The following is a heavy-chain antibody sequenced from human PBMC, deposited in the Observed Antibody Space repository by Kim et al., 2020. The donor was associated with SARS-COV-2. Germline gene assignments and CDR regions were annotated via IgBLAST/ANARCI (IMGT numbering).Heavy chain of an antibody. CDR3: ARDLYRVVGAPYFDY. D-gene: IGHD3-22*01. J-gene: IGHJ4*02. Sequence: QKFQGRVTLTADESTSTAYMEGSSLGSEDTAVYYCARDLYRVVGAPYFDYWGQGTLVTVSS. V-gene: IGHV1-69*01.